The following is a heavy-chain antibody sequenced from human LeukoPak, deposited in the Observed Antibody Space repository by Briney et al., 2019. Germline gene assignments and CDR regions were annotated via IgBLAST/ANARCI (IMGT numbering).Heavy chain of an antibody. J-gene: IGHJ4*02. CDR2: ISSSGSTI. D-gene: IGHD3-10*01. CDR1: GFTFSSYE. V-gene: IGHV3-48*03. Sequence: GGSLRLSCAASGFTFSSYEMNWVRQAPGKGLEWVSYISSSGSTIYYADSVKGRFTISRDNAKNSLYLQMNSLRAEDTAVYYCAKCITMASPSFDYWGQGTLVTVSS. CDR3: AKCITMASPSFDY.